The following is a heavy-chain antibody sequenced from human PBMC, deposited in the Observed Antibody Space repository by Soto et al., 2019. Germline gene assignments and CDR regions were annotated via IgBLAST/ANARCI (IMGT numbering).Heavy chain of an antibody. CDR3: ARGQVVAAQH. J-gene: IGHJ4*02. CDR2: IYYSGST. D-gene: IGHD2-15*01. V-gene: IGHV4-39*07. CDR1: GGSISSSSYY. Sequence: NPSETLSLTCTVSGGSISSSSYYWGWFRQPPGKGLEWIGSIYYSGSTYYNPSLKSRVTISVDRSKNQFSLKLSSVTAADTAVYYCARGQVVAAQHWGQGTLVNVS.